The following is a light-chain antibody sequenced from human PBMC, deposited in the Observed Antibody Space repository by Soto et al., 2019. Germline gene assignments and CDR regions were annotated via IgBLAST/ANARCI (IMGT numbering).Light chain of an antibody. CDR3: LQDYNYPRT. Sequence: IQVTQSPSSLSASVGYRVTITCRAGQGMRNDLGWFQQKPGKAPKLLIYAASTLQSGVPSRFSGSGSGTDFTLTISSLQPEDCATYYCLQDYNYPRTFGQGTKLNIK. V-gene: IGKV1-6*02. CDR1: QGMRND. CDR2: AAS. J-gene: IGKJ1*01.